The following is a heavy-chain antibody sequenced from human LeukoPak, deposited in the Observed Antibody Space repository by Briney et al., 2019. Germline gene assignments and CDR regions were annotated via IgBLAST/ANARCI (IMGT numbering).Heavy chain of an antibody. J-gene: IGHJ5*02. D-gene: IGHD1-26*01. Sequence: SETLSLTCTVSGGSISSSTYYWGWIRQPPGKGLEWIGNIYYTGSTYYNPSLKSRVTISVDTSKNQFSLKLSSVTAADTAVYYCARVPVNIWENWFDPWGQGTLVTVSS. CDR3: ARVPVNIWENWFDP. V-gene: IGHV4-39*07. CDR1: GGSISSSTYY. CDR2: IYYTGST.